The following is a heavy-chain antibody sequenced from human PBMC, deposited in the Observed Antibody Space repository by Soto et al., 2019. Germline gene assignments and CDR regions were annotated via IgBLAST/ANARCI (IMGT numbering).Heavy chain of an antibody. V-gene: IGHV5-51*01. D-gene: IGHD3-22*01. CDR3: ARHGPYYYDSSGYSGLYY. CDR2: IYPGDSDT. J-gene: IGHJ4*02. CDR1: GYSFTSSW. Sequence: GASVKRSCKGSGYSFTSSWSAPVRQITGKGLEWMGIIYPGDSDTRYSPSFQGQVTISADKSISTAYLQWSSLKASDTAMYYCARHGPYYYDSSGYSGLYYWGQGTLVTVSS.